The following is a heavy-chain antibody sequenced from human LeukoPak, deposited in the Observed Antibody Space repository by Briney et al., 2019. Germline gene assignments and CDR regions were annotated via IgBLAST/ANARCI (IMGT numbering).Heavy chain of an antibody. Sequence: PSETLSLTCTVSGYSMSSGYYWGWIRQPPGKGLEWVGSIYHSGSTYYNPSLKSRVTISVDTSKNQFSLKLSSVTAADTAVYYGARAIQLWCNYFDSWGQGTLGTVSS. V-gene: IGHV4-38-2*02. CDR1: GYSMSSGYY. D-gene: IGHD5-18*01. CDR2: IYHSGST. J-gene: IGHJ4*02. CDR3: ARAIQLWCNYFDS.